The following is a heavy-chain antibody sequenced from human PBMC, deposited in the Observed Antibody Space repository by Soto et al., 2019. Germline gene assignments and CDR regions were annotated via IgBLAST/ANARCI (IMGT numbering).Heavy chain of an antibody. CDR3: AKARYTIFGVVPQGGDYYGMDV. Sequence: ASVKVSCKASGYTFTSYAMHWVRQAPGQRLEWMGWINAGNGNTKYSQKFQGRVTITRDTSASTAYMELSSLRAEDTAVYYCAKARYTIFGVVPQGGDYYGMDVWGQGTTVTVSS. CDR1: GYTFTSYA. V-gene: IGHV1-3*01. CDR2: INAGNGNT. D-gene: IGHD3-3*01. J-gene: IGHJ6*02.